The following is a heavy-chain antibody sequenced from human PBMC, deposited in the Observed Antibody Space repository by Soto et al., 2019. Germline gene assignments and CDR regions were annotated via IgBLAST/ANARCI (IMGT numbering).Heavy chain of an antibody. CDR3: ARARPQLVDHDAFEI. D-gene: IGHD6-13*01. CDR1: GGSISSYY. J-gene: IGHJ3*02. Sequence: QVQLQESGPGLVKPSETLSLTCTVSGGSISSYYWSWIRQPPGKGLEWIGYIYYSGSTNYNPSLKSRVTMSVVTPKKQTSLKLCSVTAADTAVYFCARARPQLVDHDAFEIWGQGTMVTVSS. V-gene: IGHV4-59*01. CDR2: IYYSGST.